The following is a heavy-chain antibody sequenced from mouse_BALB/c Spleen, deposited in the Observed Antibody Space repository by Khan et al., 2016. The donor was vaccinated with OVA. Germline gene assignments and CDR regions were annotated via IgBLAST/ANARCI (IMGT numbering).Heavy chain of an antibody. CDR2: INPTSGHT. CDR1: GYTFTTYW. Sequence: VQLQESGAELAKPGASVKMSCKTSGYTFTTYWMHWVKQRPGQGLEWIGYINPTSGHTDYNEKFKDKATLSADKSSSTAYMQLSSLTSEDSAVYYCTRDRIDYWGQGTTLKVSS. V-gene: IGHV1-7*01. CDR3: TRDRIDY. J-gene: IGHJ2*01.